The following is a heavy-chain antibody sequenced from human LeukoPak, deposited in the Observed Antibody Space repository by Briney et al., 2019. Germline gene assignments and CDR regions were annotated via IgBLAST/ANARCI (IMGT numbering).Heavy chain of an antibody. D-gene: IGHD6-13*01. J-gene: IGHJ5*02. CDR1: GGSISSSSYY. Sequence: PSETLSLTCTVSGGSISSSSYYWGWNRQPPGKGLGWNGSIYYSGSTYYNPSLKSRVTISVDTSKNQFSLKLSSVTAADTAVYYCARAREGKAAAGHNWFDPWGQGTLVTVSS. CDR2: IYYSGST. V-gene: IGHV4-39*07. CDR3: ARAREGKAAAGHNWFDP.